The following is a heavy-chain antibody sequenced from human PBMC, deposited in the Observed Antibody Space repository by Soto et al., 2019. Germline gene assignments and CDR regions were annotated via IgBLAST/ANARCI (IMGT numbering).Heavy chain of an antibody. D-gene: IGHD5-12*01. Sequence: VQLVQSGTEVKKPGSSVKVSCKASGGTFSSYAISWVRQAPGQGLEWMGGIIPMFKTTNYAQRFQGRVTITADKSTSTAYMEPNSLRFEVTAGYYCERVKEMRTITEFVYWGQGTLVTVSS. J-gene: IGHJ4*02. CDR3: ERVKEMRTITEFVY. V-gene: IGHV1-69*06. CDR2: IIPMFKTT. CDR1: GGTFSSYA.